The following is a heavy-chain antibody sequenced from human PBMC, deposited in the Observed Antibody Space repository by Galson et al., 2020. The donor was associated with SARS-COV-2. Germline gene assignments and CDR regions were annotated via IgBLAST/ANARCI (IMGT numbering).Heavy chain of an antibody. CDR3: ASEGGYDSSGYYLGAAFDL. CDR1: GYSFTTNW. V-gene: IGHV5-51*01. Sequence: KVSCKASGYSFTTNWLGWVRQMPGKGLEWMGIIYPGDSHTRYNPSFQGQVTISADKSIRTAYLQWSSLKASDTAIYYCASEGGYDSSGYYLGAAFDLWGQGTMVTVSS. CDR2: IYPGDSHT. D-gene: IGHD3-22*01. J-gene: IGHJ3*01.